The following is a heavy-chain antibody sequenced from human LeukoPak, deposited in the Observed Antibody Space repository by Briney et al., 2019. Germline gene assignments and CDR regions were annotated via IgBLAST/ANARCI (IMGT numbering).Heavy chain of an antibody. V-gene: IGHV3-23*01. D-gene: IGHD5-12*01. CDR3: AKGSVDIVHDY. CDR1: GFTFSSYA. J-gene: IGHJ4*02. CDR2: ISGSCGST. Sequence: GGSLRLSCAAPGFTFSSYAMSWVRQAPGKGLEWVSAISGSCGSTYYADSVKGRFTISRDNSKHTLYLQMNSLRAEDTAVYYCAKGSVDIVHDYWGQGTLVTVSS.